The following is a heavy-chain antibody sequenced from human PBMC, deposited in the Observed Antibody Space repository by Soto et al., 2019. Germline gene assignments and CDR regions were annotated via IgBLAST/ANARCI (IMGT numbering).Heavy chain of an antibody. CDR3: ARESPSITMVRGVGDDAFDI. Sequence: ASVKVSCKASGGTFSSYTISWVRQAPGQGLEWMGRIIPILGIANYAQKFQGRVTITADKSTSTAYMELSSLRSEDTAVYYCARESPSITMVRGVGDDAFDIWGQGTMVTVSS. D-gene: IGHD3-10*01. CDR2: IIPILGIA. J-gene: IGHJ3*02. CDR1: GGTFSSYT. V-gene: IGHV1-69*04.